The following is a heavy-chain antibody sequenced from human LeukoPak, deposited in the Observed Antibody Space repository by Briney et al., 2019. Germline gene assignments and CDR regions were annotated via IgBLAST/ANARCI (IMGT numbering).Heavy chain of an antibody. V-gene: IGHV3-72*01. J-gene: IGHJ4*02. CDR3: VRGRNSFDY. CDR1: GFIFSDHY. Sequence: GGSLRLSCAVSGFIFSDHYMDWVRQAPGKGPECIARSTNKASGYTTHYAASVQGRFTISRDDSKNTLCLQMNSLKNEATAVYFCVRGRNSFDYWGQGTLVSVSS. CDR2: STNKASGYTT. D-gene: IGHD1-14*01.